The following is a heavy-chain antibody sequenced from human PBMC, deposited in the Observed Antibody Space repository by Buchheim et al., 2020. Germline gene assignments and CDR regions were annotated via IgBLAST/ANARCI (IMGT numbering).Heavy chain of an antibody. CDR3: ARAPVAVAAYFDN. J-gene: IGHJ4*02. V-gene: IGHV3-11*01. D-gene: IGHD6-19*01. Sequence: QVQLVESGGGLVKPGGSLRLSCVGSGFIFSDYQMSWVRKAPGKSLEWLSYISTTGRTTFYADSVRGRCTISRDNTKKSLYLQLDTLRADDTATYYCARAPVAVAAYFDNWGQGTL. CDR2: ISTTGRTT. CDR1: GFIFSDYQ.